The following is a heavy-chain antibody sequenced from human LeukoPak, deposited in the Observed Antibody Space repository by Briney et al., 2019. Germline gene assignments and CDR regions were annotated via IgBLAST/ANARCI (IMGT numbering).Heavy chain of an antibody. D-gene: IGHD5-12*01. CDR2: IYYSGST. J-gene: IGHJ4*02. Sequence: PSETLPLTCTVSGGSISSYYWSWIRQPPGKGLEWIGYIYYSGSTNYNPSLKSRVTISVDTSKNQFSLKLSSVTAADTAVYYCARHDSGYDYPFDYWGQGTLVTVSS. CDR1: GGSISSYY. CDR3: ARHDSGYDYPFDY. V-gene: IGHV4-59*08.